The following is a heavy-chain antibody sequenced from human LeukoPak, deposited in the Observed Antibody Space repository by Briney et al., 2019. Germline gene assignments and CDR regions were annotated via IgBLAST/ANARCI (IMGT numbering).Heavy chain of an antibody. V-gene: IGHV3-66*02. Sequence: GGSLRLSCAASGFTVSSNYMSWVRQAPGKGLEWVSVIYSGGRIYYADSVKGRFTISRDNSKNTLYLQMNSLRAEDTAVYYCARGPYDIVEAPAAIAFDYWGQGTLVTVSS. CDR3: ARGPYDIVEAPAAIAFDY. CDR1: GFTVSSNY. J-gene: IGHJ4*02. D-gene: IGHD2-2*01. CDR2: IYSGGRI.